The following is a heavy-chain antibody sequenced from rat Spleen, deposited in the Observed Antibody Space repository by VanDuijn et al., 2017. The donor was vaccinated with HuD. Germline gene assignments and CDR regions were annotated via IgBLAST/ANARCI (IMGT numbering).Heavy chain of an antibody. CDR1: RFTFSDYK. D-gene: IGHD1-1*01. J-gene: IGHJ3*01. V-gene: IGHV5-7*01. Sequence: EVQLVETGGGLVQPGRSLKLSCAASRFTFSDYKMAWVRQAPKKGLEWVATISYDGSSTYYRDSVRGRFTISRDNAKSALYLQMGSLRSEDTATYYCARDRNRGVDYWGQGTLVTVSS. CDR3: ARDRNRGVDY. CDR2: ISYDGSST.